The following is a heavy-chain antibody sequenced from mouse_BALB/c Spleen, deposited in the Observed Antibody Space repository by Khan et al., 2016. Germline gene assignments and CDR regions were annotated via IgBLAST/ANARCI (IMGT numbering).Heavy chain of an antibody. CDR3: AIGGDYGGFAS. V-gene: IGHV9-3-1*01. J-gene: IGHJ3*01. CDR1: GYTFTNYG. D-gene: IGHD2-13*01. CDR2: INTYTGES. Sequence: QIQLVQSGPELKKPGETVKISCKATGYTFTNYGRNWVKQALGKGLKWMGWINTYTGESTYADDFKGRFAISLQTSASTAYLQINNLKNEDTAAYFCAIGGDYGGFASWGQGTLVTVSA.